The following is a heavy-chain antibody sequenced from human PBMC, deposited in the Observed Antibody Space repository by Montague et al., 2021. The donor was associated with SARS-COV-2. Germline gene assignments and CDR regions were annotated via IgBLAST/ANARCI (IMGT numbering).Heavy chain of an antibody. CDR3: ARGMIRGVTTPFDY. V-gene: IGHV4-39*02. Sequence: SETLSLTCTVSGGSISSSSYYWGWIRQPPGKGLEWIGNIYYSGSTYYNPSLKSRVTISVDTSKNYLSLRLSSVTAADTAVYFCARGMIRGVTTPFDYWGQGSQVTVSS. D-gene: IGHD3-10*01. CDR2: IYYSGST. CDR1: GGSISSSSYY. J-gene: IGHJ4*02.